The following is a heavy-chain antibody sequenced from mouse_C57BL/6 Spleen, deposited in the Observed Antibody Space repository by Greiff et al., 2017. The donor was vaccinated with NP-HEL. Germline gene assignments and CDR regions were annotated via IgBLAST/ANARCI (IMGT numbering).Heavy chain of an antibody. D-gene: IGHD2-5*01. CDR1: GYTFTSYW. Sequence: QVQLQQPGAELVKPGASVKLSCKASGYTFTSYWMHWVKQRPGQGLEWIGMIHPNSGSTNYNEKFKSKATLTVDKSSSTAYMQLSSLTSEDSAVYYCARPRYYSNYSFAYWGQGTLVTVSA. CDR3: ARPRYYSNYSFAY. J-gene: IGHJ3*01. V-gene: IGHV1-64*01. CDR2: IHPNSGST.